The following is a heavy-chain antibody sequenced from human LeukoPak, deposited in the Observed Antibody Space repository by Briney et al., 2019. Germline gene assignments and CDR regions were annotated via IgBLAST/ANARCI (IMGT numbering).Heavy chain of an antibody. V-gene: IGHV4-34*01. J-gene: IGHJ4*02. CDR2: INHSGST. D-gene: IGHD3-10*01. Sequence: SETLSLTCAVYGGSFSGYYWSWIRQPPGKGLEWIGEINHSGSTNYNPSLKSRVTISLDTSKNQFSLKLSSVTAADTAVYYCARRAYGSGPTGGYYFDYWGQGTLVTVSS. CDR1: GGSFSGYY. CDR3: ARRAYGSGPTGGYYFDY.